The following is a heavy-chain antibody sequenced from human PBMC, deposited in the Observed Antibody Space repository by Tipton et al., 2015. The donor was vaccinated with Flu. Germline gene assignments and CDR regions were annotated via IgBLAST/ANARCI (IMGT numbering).Heavy chain of an antibody. J-gene: IGHJ4*02. CDR3: ARDDFLVPSALRY. CDR2: FYYSGST. CDR1: GGSISSYY. V-gene: IGHV4-59*12. D-gene: IGHD3/OR15-3a*01. Sequence: TLSLTCSVSGGSISSYYWGWVRQPPGQGLEWIGYFYYSGSTNYNPSLQSRVTISADRSKNQFSLKLISLTATDTAVYFCARDDFLVPSALRYWGQGILVTVSS.